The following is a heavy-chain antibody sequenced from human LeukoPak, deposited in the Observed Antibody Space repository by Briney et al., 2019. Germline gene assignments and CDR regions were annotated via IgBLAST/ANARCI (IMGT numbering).Heavy chain of an antibody. V-gene: IGHV4-4*09. Sequence: NPSATLSLTCIFSVTSMSGYYWTWIRQPPGKVLEWIGHTFSSGATTYNPSLKSRVTISVDTSRSQFSLNLSSVTAADTAVYSCARRSKNGYFLDSWGQGILVTVSS. CDR3: ARRSKNGYFLDS. CDR1: VTSMSGYY. D-gene: IGHD5-24*01. CDR2: TFSSGAT. J-gene: IGHJ4*02.